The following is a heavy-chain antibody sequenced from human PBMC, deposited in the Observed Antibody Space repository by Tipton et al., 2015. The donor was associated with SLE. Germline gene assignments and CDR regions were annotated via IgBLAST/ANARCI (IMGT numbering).Heavy chain of an antibody. J-gene: IGHJ4*02. V-gene: IGHV3-30*02. CDR1: GFTFSSYG. Sequence: SLRLSCAASGFTFSSYGMHWVRQAPGKGLEWVAFIRYDGSNKYYADSVKGRFTISRDNSKNTLYLQMNSLRAEDTAVYYCAKDSYSNYYFGYWGQGTLVTVSS. CDR3: AKDSYSNYYFGY. CDR2: IRYDGSNK. D-gene: IGHD4-11*01.